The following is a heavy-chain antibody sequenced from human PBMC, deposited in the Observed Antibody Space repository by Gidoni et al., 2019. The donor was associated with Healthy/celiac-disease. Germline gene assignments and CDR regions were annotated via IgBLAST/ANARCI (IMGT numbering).Heavy chain of an antibody. Sequence: QVQLQESCPGLVPPSETLSLTCPVSAGSISSYYWSWIRKPPGKGLEWIGYIYDSGSTNYNPALKSRVTISVETSKNQFSLKLSSVTAAETAVYYCARRMVRGVNNWFDPWGQGTLVTVSS. D-gene: IGHD3-10*01. J-gene: IGHJ5*02. CDR1: AGSISSYY. CDR2: IYDSGST. CDR3: ARRMVRGVNNWFDP. V-gene: IGHV4-59*08.